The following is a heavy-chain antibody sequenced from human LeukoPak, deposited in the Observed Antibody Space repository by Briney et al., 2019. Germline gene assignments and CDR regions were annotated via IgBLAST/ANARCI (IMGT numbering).Heavy chain of an antibody. CDR2: ISGSGGTT. D-gene: IGHD2-15*01. V-gene: IGHV3-23*01. CDR3: AKRQVVVVAPFDY. CDR1: GFTFSNYA. J-gene: IGHJ4*02. Sequence: GGSLRLSCAASGFTFSNYAMSWVRQAPGKGLEWVSAISGSGGTTYYADSVKGRFTISRDNSKNTLYLQMNSLRAEDTAVYYCAKRQVVVVAPFDYGGQGTLVTVSS.